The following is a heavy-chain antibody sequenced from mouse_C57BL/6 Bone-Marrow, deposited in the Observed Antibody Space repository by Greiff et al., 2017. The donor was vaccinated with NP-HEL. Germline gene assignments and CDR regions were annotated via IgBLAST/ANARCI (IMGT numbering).Heavy chain of an antibody. CDR3: ARKPKPSIYYYGSSPLYFDY. D-gene: IGHD1-1*01. V-gene: IGHV1-78*01. J-gene: IGHJ2*01. CDR2: IYPRDGST. CDR1: GYTFTDHT. Sequence: QVQLQQSDAELVKPGASVKISCKVSGYTFTDHTIHWMKQRPEQGLEWIGYIYPRDGSTKYNEKFKGKATLPADKSSSTAYMQLNSLTSEDSAIDFCARKPKPSIYYYGSSPLYFDYWGKGTTLTVSS.